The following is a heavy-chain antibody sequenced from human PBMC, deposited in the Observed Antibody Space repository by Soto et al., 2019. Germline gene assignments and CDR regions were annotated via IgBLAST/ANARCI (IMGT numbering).Heavy chain of an antibody. Sequence: EVQLVESGGGSVQPGRSLRLYCAASGFSFDDYGMHWVRKGPGKGLEWVSGISWNSGDIYYADSVKGRFTISRDNAKRSLYLQMNSLRTEDTALYFCAKDNDLDRDGPFDYWGQGILVTVSS. D-gene: IGHD2-2*03. CDR1: GFSFDDYG. V-gene: IGHV3-9*01. CDR3: AKDNDLDRDGPFDY. CDR2: ISWNSGDI. J-gene: IGHJ4*02.